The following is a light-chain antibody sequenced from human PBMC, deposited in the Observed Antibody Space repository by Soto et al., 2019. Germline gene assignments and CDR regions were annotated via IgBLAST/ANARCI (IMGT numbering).Light chain of an antibody. Sequence: DIQMTQSPSSLSASVGDRVTITCRASQSISRYLSWYQHKPGTAPKLLIYTASSLHTGVPSRFXGGGSGTHFTLTISNLQPEDFATYYCQQTYSLPPVTFGQGTRLEIK. V-gene: IGKV1-39*01. CDR1: QSISRY. J-gene: IGKJ5*01. CDR2: TAS. CDR3: QQTYSLPPVT.